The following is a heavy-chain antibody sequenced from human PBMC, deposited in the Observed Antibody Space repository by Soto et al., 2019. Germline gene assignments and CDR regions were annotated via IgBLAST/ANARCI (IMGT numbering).Heavy chain of an antibody. CDR3: AREGEGIPAHRY. Sequence: QVQLVQSGAEVKKPGSSVKVSCKASGDTFTTYTINWVRQAPGQGLEWMGGIVPILGAGNYAQKFQGRVMITSDISTTTADLDLSSLRSDDTAVYYCAREGEGIPAHRYWVQGTLVTLSS. D-gene: IGHD3-16*01. J-gene: IGHJ4*02. V-gene: IGHV1-69*06. CDR1: GDTFTTYT. CDR2: IVPILGAG.